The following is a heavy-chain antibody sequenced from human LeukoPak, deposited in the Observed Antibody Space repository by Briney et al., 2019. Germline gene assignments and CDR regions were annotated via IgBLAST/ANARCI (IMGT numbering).Heavy chain of an antibody. CDR2: INHSGST. CDR3: ARATYSSSLGY. CDR1: GGSFSGYY. Sequence: SETLSLTCAVYGGSFSGYYWSWIRQPPGKGLEWIGEINHSGSTNYNPSLKSRVTISVDTSKNQFSLKLSSVTAADTAVYYCARATYSSSLGYWGQGTVVTVSS. V-gene: IGHV4-34*01. J-gene: IGHJ4*02. D-gene: IGHD6-13*01.